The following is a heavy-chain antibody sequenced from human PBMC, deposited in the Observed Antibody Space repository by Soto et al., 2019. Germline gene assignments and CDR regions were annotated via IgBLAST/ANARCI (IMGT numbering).Heavy chain of an antibody. CDR3: ARDLAAAGPFDC. CDR2: ISAYNGNT. V-gene: IGHV1-18*01. Sequence: QVQLVQSGAEGKKPGASVKVSCKASGYTFTNYAFSWVRQAPGQGLEWMGWISAYNGNTNYPQKLQGRGTMTTDTSTSTAYMELRSLRSDDTAVYYCARDLAAAGPFDCWGQGTLVTVSS. CDR1: GYTFTNYA. D-gene: IGHD6-13*01. J-gene: IGHJ4*02.